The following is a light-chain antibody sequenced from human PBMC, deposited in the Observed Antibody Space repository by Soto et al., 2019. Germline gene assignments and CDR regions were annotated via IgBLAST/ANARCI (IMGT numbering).Light chain of an antibody. CDR3: SSYTSSSIWV. CDR1: SSDVGGYNY. V-gene: IGLV2-14*01. J-gene: IGLJ3*02. CDR2: DVS. Sequence: QSALTQPASVSGSPGQSITISCTGTSSDVGGYNYVSWCQQHPGKAPKLMIYDVSNRPSGVSNRFSGSKSGNTASLTISGLQAEDEADYYCSSYTSSSIWVFGGGTKLTVL.